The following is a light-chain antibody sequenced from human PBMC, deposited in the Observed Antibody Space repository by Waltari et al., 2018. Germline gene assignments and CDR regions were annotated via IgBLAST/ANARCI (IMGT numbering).Light chain of an antibody. CDR1: TSNIGSNT. Sequence: QSVLTQPPSASGTPGQRVTISCSGSTSNIGSNTVTWYQQVPGTAPKLLIYTNNRRPPGVPDLCAGSKSGTSACLAISGLQSEDEADYYCTAWDDSLKGYVFGPGTKVTVL. J-gene: IGLJ1*01. CDR3: TAWDDSLKGYV. V-gene: IGLV1-44*01. CDR2: TNN.